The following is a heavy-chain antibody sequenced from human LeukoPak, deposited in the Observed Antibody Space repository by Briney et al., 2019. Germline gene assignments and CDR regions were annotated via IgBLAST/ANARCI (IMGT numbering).Heavy chain of an antibody. Sequence: SETLSLTCTVSGGSISSYDWSWIRQPAGKGLEWIGRIYTSGSTNYNPSLKSRVTMSVDTSKNQFSLKLSSVTAADTAVYYCARDGSSWVYNWFDPWGQGTLVTVSS. D-gene: IGHD6-13*01. J-gene: IGHJ5*02. CDR3: ARDGSSWVYNWFDP. V-gene: IGHV4-4*07. CDR2: IYTSGST. CDR1: GGSISSYD.